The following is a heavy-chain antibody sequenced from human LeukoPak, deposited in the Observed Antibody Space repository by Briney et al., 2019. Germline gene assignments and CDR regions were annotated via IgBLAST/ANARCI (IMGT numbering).Heavy chain of an antibody. CDR3: ARDRSHYDFWSGYTGGPMDV. D-gene: IGHD3-3*01. J-gene: IGHJ6*02. CDR1: GFTFDDYA. CDR2: IYSGGST. Sequence: PGGSLRLSCAASGFTFDDYAMPWVRQAPGKGLEWVSVIYSGGSTYYADSVKGRFTISRDNSKNTLYLQMNSLRAEDTAVYYCARDRSHYDFWSGYTGGPMDVWGQGTTVTVSS. V-gene: IGHV3-66*01.